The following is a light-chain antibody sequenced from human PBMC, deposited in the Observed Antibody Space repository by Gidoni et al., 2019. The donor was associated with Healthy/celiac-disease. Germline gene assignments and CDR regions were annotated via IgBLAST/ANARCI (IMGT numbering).Light chain of an antibody. V-gene: IGLV3-1*01. Sequence: SYEMTQPPSVAVSPGQTASITCSGDKLGEKDACWYHQKPGQSPVLVIYQDSKRPSGIPDRFSGSNSGNTATLTISVTQAMDEADYYCQAWDSSTVVFGGGTKLTVL. CDR2: QDS. CDR1: KLGEKD. CDR3: QAWDSSTVV. J-gene: IGLJ2*01.